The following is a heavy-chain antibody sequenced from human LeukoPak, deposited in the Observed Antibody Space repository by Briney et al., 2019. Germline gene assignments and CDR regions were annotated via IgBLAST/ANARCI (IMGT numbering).Heavy chain of an antibody. J-gene: IGHJ5*01. Sequence: GESLKISCKGSGYTFTTYWIAWVRQMPGEGLEWMGIIYPADSDTRYSPTVRGQVTISVDKSVNTAYLQWSSLNASDTATYYCARQRGSGWYDFWGQGTLVTVSS. CDR2: IYPADSDT. CDR3: ARQRGSGWYDF. D-gene: IGHD6-19*01. V-gene: IGHV5-51*01. CDR1: GYTFTTYW.